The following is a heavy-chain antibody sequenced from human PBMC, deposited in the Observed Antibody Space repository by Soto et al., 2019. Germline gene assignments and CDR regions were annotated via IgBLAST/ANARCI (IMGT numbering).Heavy chain of an antibody. D-gene: IGHD3-10*01. CDR2: INHSGST. CDR3: AIGYGRNFAF. J-gene: IGHJ4*02. V-gene: IGHV4-34*01. CDR1: GGSISSYY. Sequence: SETLSLTCTVSGGSISSYYWNWIRQPPGKGLEWIGEINHSGSTNYNPSLKSRVTISVDTSKNQFSLKLSSVTAADTAVYYCAIGYGRNFAFWGQGTLVTVSS.